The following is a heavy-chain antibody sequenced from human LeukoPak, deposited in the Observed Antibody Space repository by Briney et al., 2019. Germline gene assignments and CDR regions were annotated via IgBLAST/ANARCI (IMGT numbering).Heavy chain of an antibody. D-gene: IGHD6-13*01. CDR3: ARDRSAAPADY. CDR2: THDSGNS. CDR1: GGSITNNY. V-gene: IGHV4-59*13. J-gene: IGHJ4*02. Sequence: PSETLSLTCTVSGGSITNNYWAWIRQPPGKGLEWIGYTHDSGNSNYNPSLRSRVTISIDASKNQFSLKLTSVTAADTAVYYCARDRSAAPADYWGQGTLVTVSS.